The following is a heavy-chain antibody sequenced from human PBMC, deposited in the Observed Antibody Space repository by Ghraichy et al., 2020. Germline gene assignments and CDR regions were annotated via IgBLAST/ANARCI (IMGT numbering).Heavy chain of an antibody. CDR3: ARDSRGSSWFDY. J-gene: IGHJ4*02. CDR1: GGSISSYY. CDR2: VYYSGSN. D-gene: IGHD6-13*01. V-gene: IGHV4-59*01. Sequence: SETLSLTCTVSGGSISSYYWSWIRQPPGKGLELIGNVYYSGSNNSNPSLKIRVTISVDTSKNQFSLKLSSVTAADTAVYYCARDSRGSSWFDYWGQGTLVTVSS.